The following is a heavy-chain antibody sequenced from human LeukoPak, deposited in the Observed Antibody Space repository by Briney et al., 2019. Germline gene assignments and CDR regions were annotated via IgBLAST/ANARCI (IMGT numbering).Heavy chain of an antibody. CDR2: INPNSGGT. V-gene: IGHV1-2*02. CDR1: VYTFTVYN. CDR3: AREDTAMDLDC. Sequence: ASVTVSFTSSVYTFTVYNMHWVRQAPGQGLEWMGWINPNSGGTNYAHKFQGRVTMTRDTSISTAYMELSRLRSDDTAVDYCAREDTAMDLDCWGQGTLVTV. J-gene: IGHJ4*02. D-gene: IGHD5-18*01.